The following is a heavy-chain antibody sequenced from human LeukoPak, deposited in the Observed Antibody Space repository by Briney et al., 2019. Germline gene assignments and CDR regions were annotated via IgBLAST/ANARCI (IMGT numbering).Heavy chain of an antibody. V-gene: IGHV4-30-2*01. CDR2: IYHSGST. J-gene: IGHJ6*02. Sequence: SETPSLTCAVSGGSISSGGYSWSWIRQPPGKGLEWIGYIYHSGSTYYNPSLKSRVTISVDRSKNQFSLKLSSVTAADTAVYYCASSPPYYYYGMDVWGQGTTVTVSS. CDR1: GGSISSGGYS. CDR3: ASSPPYYYYGMDV.